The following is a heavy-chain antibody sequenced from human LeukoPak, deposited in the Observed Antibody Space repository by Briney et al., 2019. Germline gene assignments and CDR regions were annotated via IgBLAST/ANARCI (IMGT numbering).Heavy chain of an antibody. CDR1: GYSFTSYW. D-gene: IGHD6-19*01. V-gene: IGHV5-51*01. CDR2: IYPGDSDT. J-gene: IGHJ4*02. CDR3: ARALSSGWSRIDY. Sequence: GESLKISCKGSGYSFTSYWIGWVRQMAGKGLVWMGIIYPGDSDTRYSPSLQGQVTISADKSISTAYLQWSSLKASDTAMYYCARALSSGWSRIDYWGQGTLVTVSS.